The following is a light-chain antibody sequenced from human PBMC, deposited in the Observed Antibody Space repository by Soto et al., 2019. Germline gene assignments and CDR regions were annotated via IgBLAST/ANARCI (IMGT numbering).Light chain of an antibody. V-gene: IGKV1-9*01. CDR1: LGINSY. CDR3: QQYGGSPQT. J-gene: IGKJ1*01. CDR2: AAS. Sequence: DTQLTQSPSFLSASVGDRVTITCRASLGINSYLAWYQQKPGKAPKLLISAASTLESGVPSRFSGSGSGTDFTLTISRLEPEDFAVYYCQQYGGSPQTFGQGTKVE.